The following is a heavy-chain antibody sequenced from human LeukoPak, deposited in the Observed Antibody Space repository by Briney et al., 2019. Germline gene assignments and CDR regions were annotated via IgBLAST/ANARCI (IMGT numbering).Heavy chain of an antibody. CDR3: TRVSLVAASVFFDY. D-gene: IGHD2-15*01. CDR2: IRSKAYGGTT. J-gene: IGHJ4*02. Sequence: GGSLRLSCTASGFTFGDYATSWVRQAPGKGLEWVSFIRSKAYGGTTEYAASVKGRFTISRDDSKSIAYLQMNSLKTEDTAVYYCTRVSLVAASVFFDYWGPGTLVTVSS. CDR1: GFTFGDYA. V-gene: IGHV3-49*04.